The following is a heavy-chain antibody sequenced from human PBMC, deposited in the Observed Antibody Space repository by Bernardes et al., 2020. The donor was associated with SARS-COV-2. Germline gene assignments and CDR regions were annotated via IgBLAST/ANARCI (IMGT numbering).Heavy chain of an antibody. CDR2: ISSSSSTI. Sequence: GGSLRLSRAASGFTFSSYNMNWVRQAPGKGLEWVSYISSSSSTIYYADSVKGRFTISRDNAKNSLYLKMNSLRAEDTAVYYCAREVLGLWFGEYDYWGQGTLVTVSS. V-gene: IGHV3-48*04. CDR3: AREVLGLWFGEYDY. D-gene: IGHD3-10*01. J-gene: IGHJ4*02. CDR1: GFTFSSYN.